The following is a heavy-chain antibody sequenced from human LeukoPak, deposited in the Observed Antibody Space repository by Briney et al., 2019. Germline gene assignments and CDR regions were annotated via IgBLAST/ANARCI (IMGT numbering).Heavy chain of an antibody. CDR2: INTNTGNP. D-gene: IGHD2-2*01. CDR1: GYTFTSYA. J-gene: IGHJ6*03. CDR3: ARGGYCSSTSCSPDYYYYYYMDV. V-gene: IGHV7-4-1*02. Sequence: ASVTVSCKASGYTFTSYAMNWVRQAPGQGLEWMGWINTNTGNPTYAQGFTGRFVFSLDTSVSTAYLQISSLKAEDTAVYYCARGGYCSSTSCSPDYYYYYYMDVWGKGTTVTVSS.